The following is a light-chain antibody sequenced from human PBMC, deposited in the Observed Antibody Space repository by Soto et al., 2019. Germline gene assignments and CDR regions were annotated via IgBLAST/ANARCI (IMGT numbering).Light chain of an antibody. CDR3: QSYDSSLSGTMV. V-gene: IGLV1-40*01. CDR1: SSNIGAGYD. CDR2: GNS. J-gene: IGLJ2*01. Sequence: QSVLTQPRSVSGAPGQRVTISCTGSSSNIGAGYDVHWYQQLPGTAPKLLIYGNSNRPSGVPDRFSGSKSGTSASLAITGLQAEDEADYYCQSYDSSLSGTMVFGGGTQLTVL.